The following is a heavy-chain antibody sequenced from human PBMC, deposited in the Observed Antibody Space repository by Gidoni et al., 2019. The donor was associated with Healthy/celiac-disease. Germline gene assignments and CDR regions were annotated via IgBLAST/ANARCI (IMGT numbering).Heavy chain of an antibody. Sequence: EVQLVQSGAEVKKPGESLKISCKGSGYSFTSYWIGWVRQMPGKGLELMGIIYPGDSDTRYSPSFQGQVTISADKSISTAYLQWSSLKASDTAMYYCARHPSTIFGVVAYFDYWGQGTLVTVSS. CDR3: ARHPSTIFGVVAYFDY. CDR1: GYSFTSYW. D-gene: IGHD3-3*01. CDR2: IYPGDSDT. V-gene: IGHV5-51*01. J-gene: IGHJ4*02.